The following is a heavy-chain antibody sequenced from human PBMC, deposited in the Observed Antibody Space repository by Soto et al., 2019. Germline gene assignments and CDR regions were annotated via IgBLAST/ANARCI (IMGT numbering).Heavy chain of an antibody. V-gene: IGHV3-15*01. D-gene: IGHD3-22*01. CDR1: GFIFSSYA. J-gene: IGHJ4*02. CDR2: IKSKSDGGTT. CDR3: TTLWYSYHSSDY. Sequence: PGGSLRLSCAASGFIFSSYAMSWVRQAPGKGLEWVGHIKSKSDGGTTDYAAPVKGRFTISRDDSKYTLYLQMNSLKTEDTAVYYCTTLWYSYHSSDYWGQGALVTVSS.